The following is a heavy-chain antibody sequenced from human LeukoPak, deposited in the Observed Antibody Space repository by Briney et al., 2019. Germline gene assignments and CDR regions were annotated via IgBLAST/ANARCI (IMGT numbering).Heavy chain of an antibody. D-gene: IGHD1-1*01. CDR1: GYTFTSYA. CDR3: ARGPGTTVKPIDY. Sequence: ASVKVSCKASGYTFTSYAMHWVRQAPGQRLEWMGWINAGNGNTKYSQKFQGRVTITRDTSASTAYMELRSLRSDDTAVYYCARGPGTTVKPIDYWGQGTLVTVSS. V-gene: IGHV1-3*01. J-gene: IGHJ4*02. CDR2: INAGNGNT.